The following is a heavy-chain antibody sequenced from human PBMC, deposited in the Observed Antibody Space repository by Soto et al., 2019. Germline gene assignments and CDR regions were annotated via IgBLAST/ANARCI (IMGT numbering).Heavy chain of an antibody. CDR1: GFTVSSNY. CDR3: ARVLYSSSWLLFDY. V-gene: IGHV3-53*04. J-gene: IGHJ4*02. D-gene: IGHD6-13*01. Sequence: GGSLRLSCAASGFTVSSNYMSWVRQAPGKGLEWVSVIYSGGSTYYADSVKGRFTISRRNSKNTLYLQMNSLRAEDTAVYYCARVLYSSSWLLFDYWGQGTLVTVSS. CDR2: IYSGGST.